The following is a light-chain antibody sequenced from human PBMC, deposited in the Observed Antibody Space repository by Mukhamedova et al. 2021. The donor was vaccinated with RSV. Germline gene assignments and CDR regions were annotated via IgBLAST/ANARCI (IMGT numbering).Light chain of an antibody. J-gene: IGKJ1*01. Sequence: WYQRRVHGKAPKLLIYGASSLVSGVPSRFSGSGSETDITLTISSLQLEDFATYYCQQSFNSLRWTFGQGTRV. CDR3: QQSFNSLRWT. CDR2: GAS. V-gene: IGKV1-39*01.